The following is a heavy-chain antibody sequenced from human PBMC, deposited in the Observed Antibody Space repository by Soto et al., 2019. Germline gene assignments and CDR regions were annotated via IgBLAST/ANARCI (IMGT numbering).Heavy chain of an antibody. V-gene: IGHV1-69*01. CDR1: GGTFSTYT. Sequence: QVQLVQSGAEVKKPGSSVKVSCKASGGTFSTYTITWVRQAPGQGLEWMGGIIPIFGTANYPQKFQGRVTITADESTSTAYMEMSSLRSEDTAVYYWARSQDRSGYWNNCFDPGGQGPLFTVSS. CDR3: ARSQDRSGYWNNCFDP. CDR2: IIPIFGTA. D-gene: IGHD3-22*01. J-gene: IGHJ5*02.